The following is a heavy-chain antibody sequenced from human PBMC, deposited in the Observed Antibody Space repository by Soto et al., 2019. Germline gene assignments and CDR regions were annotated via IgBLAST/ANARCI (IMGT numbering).Heavy chain of an antibody. Sequence: EVQLVESGGGLVQPGGSLRLSCAASGFTFSDYWMSWVRQAPGKGLECVANIKTDGSEKYYVDPVKGRFTISRDNAKNSLYLQMNSLRPEDTAVYYCASSMGRGGNDYWGQGTLVAVSS. CDR1: GFTFSDYW. CDR3: ASSMGRGGNDY. J-gene: IGHJ4*02. V-gene: IGHV3-7*05. D-gene: IGHD3-10*01. CDR2: IKTDGSEK.